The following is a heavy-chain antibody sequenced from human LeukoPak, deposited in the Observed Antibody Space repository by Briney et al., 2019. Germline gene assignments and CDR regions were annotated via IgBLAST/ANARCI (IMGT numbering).Heavy chain of an antibody. D-gene: IGHD3-3*01. CDR3: ARSGSLALYYFDY. Sequence: ASVKVSCKASGVTFSSYAISWVRQAPGQGLEWMGGIIPIFGTANYAQKFQGRVTITADESTSTAYMELSSLRSEDTAVYYCARSGSLALYYFDYWGQGTLVTVSS. V-gene: IGHV1-69*13. CDR2: IIPIFGTA. J-gene: IGHJ4*02. CDR1: GVTFSSYA.